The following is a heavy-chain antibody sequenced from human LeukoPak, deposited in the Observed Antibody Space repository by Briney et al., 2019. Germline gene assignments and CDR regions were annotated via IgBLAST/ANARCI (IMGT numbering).Heavy chain of an antibody. J-gene: IGHJ5*02. Sequence: GGSLRLSCAASGFTFSSYWMSWVRQAPGKGLEWVANINQDGSEKYHVDSVKGRFTISRDNAKNSLYLQMNSLGAEDTAVYYCAIVRFRFDPWGQGTLVTVSS. CDR2: INQDGSEK. CDR3: AIVRFRFDP. CDR1: GFTFSSYW. V-gene: IGHV3-7*03. D-gene: IGHD3-16*01.